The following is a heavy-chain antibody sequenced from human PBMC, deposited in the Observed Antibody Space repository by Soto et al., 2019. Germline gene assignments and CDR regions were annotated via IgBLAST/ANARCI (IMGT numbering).Heavy chain of an antibody. CDR2: INPSGGAT. Sequence: ASVKVSCKASGYTFTTNYLHWVRQAPGQGLEWMGKINPSGGATTSAQKFQGRVTMTRDTSTSTVSMELSSLTSEDTAVYYCARSYSNYVHTQFDYWGQGTLVTVSS. CDR1: GYTFTTNY. V-gene: IGHV1-46*01. J-gene: IGHJ4*02. CDR3: ARSYSNYVHTQFDY. D-gene: IGHD4-4*01.